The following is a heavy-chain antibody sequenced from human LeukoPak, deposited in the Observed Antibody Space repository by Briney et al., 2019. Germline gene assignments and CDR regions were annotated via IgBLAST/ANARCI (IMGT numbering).Heavy chain of an antibody. CDR1: GGSISSSSYY. V-gene: IGHV4-39*01. CDR3: ARRGDFDWLLAHFDY. J-gene: IGHJ4*02. D-gene: IGHD3-9*01. CDR2: IYYSGST. Sequence: SETLSLTCTVSGGSISSSSYYWGWIRQPPGKGLEWIGSIYYSGSTYYTPSLKSRVTISVYTSKNQFSLKLSSVTAADTAVYYCARRGDFDWLLAHFDYWGQGTLVTVSS.